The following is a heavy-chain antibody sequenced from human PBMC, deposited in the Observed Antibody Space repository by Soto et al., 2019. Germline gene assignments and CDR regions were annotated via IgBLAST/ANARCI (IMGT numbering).Heavy chain of an antibody. D-gene: IGHD3-22*01. CDR3: ARDTGGISYYYSSGYSTTKYGMDV. CDR1: GGTFSSYA. V-gene: IGHV1-69*01. J-gene: IGHJ6*02. CDR2: IIPIFGTA. Sequence: QVQLVQSGAEVKKPGSSVKVSCKASGGTFSSYAISWVRQSPGQGLEWMGGIIPIFGTANYAQKCQGRVTITEEESTRTASMEPSSLRAEDTAVYYCARDTGGISYYYSSGYSTTKYGMDVWGQGTKVTVSS.